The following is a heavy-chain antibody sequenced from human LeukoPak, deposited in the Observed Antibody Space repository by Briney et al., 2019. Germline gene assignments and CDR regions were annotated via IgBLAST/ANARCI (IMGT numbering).Heavy chain of an antibody. D-gene: IGHD4-17*01. J-gene: IGHJ4*02. V-gene: IGHV3-23*01. CDR3: AKTGRDYGDFFYFDY. CDR2: ITGSGGST. Sequence: GGSLRLSCAASGFTFRSYVMSWVRQAPGKGLEWVSAITGSGGSTYYADSVRGRFTIFRDNSKNTLYLQISSLRAEDTAVYYCAKTGRDYGDFFYFDYWGQGTLVTVSS. CDR1: GFTFRSYV.